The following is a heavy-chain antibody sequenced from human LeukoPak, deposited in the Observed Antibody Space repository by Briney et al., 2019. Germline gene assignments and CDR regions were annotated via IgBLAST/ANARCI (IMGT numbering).Heavy chain of an antibody. CDR1: GFNFDDYG. CDR3: ARLYYYDRGTYPCFDY. V-gene: IGHV3-20*04. Sequence: GGSLRLSCEGSGFNFDDYGMSWVRQAPGKGLEWVSGTNWNGGSTGYAGSVKGRFTISRDNAKNSLFLQMNSLRAEDTALYYCARLYYYDRGTYPCFDYWGQGTLVTVSS. J-gene: IGHJ4*02. D-gene: IGHD3-22*01. CDR2: TNWNGGST.